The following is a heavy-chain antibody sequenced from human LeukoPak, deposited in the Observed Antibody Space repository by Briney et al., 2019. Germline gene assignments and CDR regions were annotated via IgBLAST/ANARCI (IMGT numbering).Heavy chain of an antibody. CDR2: IRYDGGNE. CDR1: GFIFSRYG. CDR3: AKEAGLFDA. V-gene: IGHV3-30*02. Sequence: GGSLRLSCVASGFIFSRYGMHWVRQAPGKGLEWVTFIRYDGGNEYYADSVKDRFTISRDNSKNTLYLQMNSLRVDDTAMYYCAKEAGLFDAWGQGTMVTVSS. J-gene: IGHJ3*01.